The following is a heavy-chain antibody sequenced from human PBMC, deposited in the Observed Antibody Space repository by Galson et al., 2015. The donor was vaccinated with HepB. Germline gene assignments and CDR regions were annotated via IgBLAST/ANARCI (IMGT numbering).Heavy chain of an antibody. D-gene: IGHD6-13*01. Sequence: SLRLSCAASGFTFSSFAMTWVRQAPGKGLEWVSVLSYGGGSTYYADSVKGRFTISRDNSKNTLFLQMNSLRAEDTAVYYCAKGRTAAAGAGNWFDPWGQGTLVTVSS. CDR1: GFTFSSFA. J-gene: IGHJ5*02. CDR3: AKGRTAAAGAGNWFDP. V-gene: IGHV3-23*01. CDR2: LSYGGGST.